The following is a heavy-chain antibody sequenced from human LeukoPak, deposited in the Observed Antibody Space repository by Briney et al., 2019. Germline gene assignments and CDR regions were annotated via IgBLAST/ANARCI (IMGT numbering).Heavy chain of an antibody. CDR1: GFTFSNYW. CDR2: IKEDGSEK. Sequence: GGSLRLSCTASGFTFSNYWLTWVRQAPGKGLEWVANIKEDGSEKYYMDSVKGRFTISRDNAKNSLYLQMNSLRAEDTAVYYCARDGVVTKRAFDIWGQGTLVTVSS. J-gene: IGHJ3*02. V-gene: IGHV3-7*01. CDR3: ARDGVVTKRAFDI. D-gene: IGHD3-3*01.